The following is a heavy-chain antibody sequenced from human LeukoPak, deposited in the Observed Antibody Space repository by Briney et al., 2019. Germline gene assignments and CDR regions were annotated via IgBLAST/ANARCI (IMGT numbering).Heavy chain of an antibody. CDR2: IKPDGSEK. J-gene: IGHJ3*02. D-gene: IGHD6-19*01. CDR3: ARVAVTATGALDI. CDR1: QFTFSGYW. Sequence: GGSLRLSCAASQFTFSGYWMTWVRQAPGQGLEWVANIKPDGSEKTYVDSVKGRFTISRDNAKNSLCLQMNSLRAEDTAVYYCARVAVTATGALDIWGQGTMVTVSS. V-gene: IGHV3-7*04.